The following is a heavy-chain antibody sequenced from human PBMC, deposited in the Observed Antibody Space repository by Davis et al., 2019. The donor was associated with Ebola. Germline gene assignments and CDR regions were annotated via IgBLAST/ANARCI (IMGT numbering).Heavy chain of an antibody. D-gene: IGHD6-13*01. Sequence: AASVKVSCKASGGTFSSDGISWVRQAPGQGLEWMGRIIPTLVITNHAQKFQGRVTTTADKYTSTAYMELSSLRSEDTAIYYCARANTGGSWNYADYWGQGTLVTVSS. CDR2: IIPTLVIT. V-gene: IGHV1-69*04. CDR1: GGTFSSDG. CDR3: ARANTGGSWNYADY. J-gene: IGHJ4*02.